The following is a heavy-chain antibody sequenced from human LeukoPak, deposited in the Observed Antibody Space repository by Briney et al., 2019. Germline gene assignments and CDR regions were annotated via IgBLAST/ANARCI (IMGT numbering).Heavy chain of an antibody. CDR2: ISSSSSYI. CDR3: AGLNLGYCSGGSCPDWFGP. Sequence: GGSLSLSCAASGFTFSSYSMNWVRQAPGKGLEWVSSISSSSSYIYYADSVKGRFTISRDNAKNSLYLQMNSLRAEDTAVYYCAGLNLGYCSGGSCPDWFGPWGQGTLVTVSS. D-gene: IGHD2-15*01. J-gene: IGHJ5*02. V-gene: IGHV3-21*01. CDR1: GFTFSSYS.